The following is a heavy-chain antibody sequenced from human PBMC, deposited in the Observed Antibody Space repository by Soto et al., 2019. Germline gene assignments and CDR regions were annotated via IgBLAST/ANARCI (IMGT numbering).Heavy chain of an antibody. CDR1: GGSFSGYY. V-gene: IGHV4-34*01. CDR2: INHSGST. Sequence: SETLSLTCAVYGGSFSGYYWSWIRQPPGKGLEWIGEINHSGSTNYNPSLKSRVTISVDTSKNQFSLKLSSVTAEDTAVYYCTTDDFWSVYYYWGQGTLVTVSS. D-gene: IGHD3-3*01. CDR3: TTDDFWSVYYY. J-gene: IGHJ4*02.